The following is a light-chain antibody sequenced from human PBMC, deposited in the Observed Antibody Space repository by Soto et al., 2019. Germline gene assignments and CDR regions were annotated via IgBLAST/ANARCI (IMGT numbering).Light chain of an antibody. V-gene: IGKV3-20*01. CDR3: QQYGSSPPWT. CDR2: AAS. J-gene: IGKJ1*01. CDR1: QSISKSN. Sequence: EIVLTQSPGTLSLSPGEGAALSCRASQSISKSNLAWYQQKPGQAPRLLVYAASSRATGIPVRFSGSGSGTDFTLTISRLEPEDFAIYYCQQYGSSPPWTFGQGTKVDIK.